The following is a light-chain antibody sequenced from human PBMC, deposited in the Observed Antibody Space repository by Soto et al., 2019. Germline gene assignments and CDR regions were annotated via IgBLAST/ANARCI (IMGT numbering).Light chain of an antibody. CDR2: DAS. CDR3: QQYGSSGT. CDR1: QSISSW. V-gene: IGKV1-5*01. J-gene: IGKJ1*01. Sequence: DIQMTQSPSTLSASVGDRVTITCRASQSISSWLAWYQQKPGKAPKLLIYDASSLESGVPSRFSGRRSGTEFTLTISSLQPDDFAVYYCQQYGSSGTFGQGTKVDIK.